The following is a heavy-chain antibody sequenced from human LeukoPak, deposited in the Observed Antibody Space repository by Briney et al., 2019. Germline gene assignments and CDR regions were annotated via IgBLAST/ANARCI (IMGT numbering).Heavy chain of an antibody. CDR1: GYTFTRNF. Sequence: ASVKVSFKASGYTFTRNFMHWVRQAPGHGLEWMGVFNPSGGSATYSQNFQGRVTMTRDTSTSTVYMEMSSLRSEDTAVYYCAREFCSGGSCYYFDYWGQGTLVTVSS. J-gene: IGHJ4*02. D-gene: IGHD2-15*01. V-gene: IGHV1-46*01. CDR2: FNPSGGSA. CDR3: AREFCSGGSCYYFDY.